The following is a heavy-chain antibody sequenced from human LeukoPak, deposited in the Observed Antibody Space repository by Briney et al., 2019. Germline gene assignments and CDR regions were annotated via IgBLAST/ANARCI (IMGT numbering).Heavy chain of an antibody. V-gene: IGHV3-7*01. CDR2: IKQDGSEE. J-gene: IGHJ6*03. CDR1: GFTFSSYW. CDR3: AREHYFYHMDG. Sequence: GGSLRLSCAASGFTFSSYWMSWVRQAPGKGLEWVANIKQDGSEEYYVDSVKGRFTISRDNDKNSLYLEMNSLRAEDTAVYYCAREHYFYHMDGWGKGTTVTVSS.